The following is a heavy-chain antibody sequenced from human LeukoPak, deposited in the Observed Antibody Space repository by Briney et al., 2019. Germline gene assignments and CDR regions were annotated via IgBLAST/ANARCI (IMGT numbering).Heavy chain of an antibody. CDR3: ARDRYYYDSSGYYYFDY. Sequence: SETLSLTCTVSGGSISSSYSYWGWIRQPPGKGLEWIGNIYYSGSTYYNPSLKSRVTISVDTSKNHFSLKLSSVTAADTAVYYCARDRYYYDSSGYYYFDYWGQGTLVTVSS. CDR2: IYYSGST. D-gene: IGHD3-22*01. V-gene: IGHV4-39*07. CDR1: GGSISSSYSY. J-gene: IGHJ4*02.